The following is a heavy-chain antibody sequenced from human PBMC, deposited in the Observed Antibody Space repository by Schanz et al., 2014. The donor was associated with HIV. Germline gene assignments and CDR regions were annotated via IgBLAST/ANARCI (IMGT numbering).Heavy chain of an antibody. V-gene: IGHV1-46*01. CDR2: INTSGGGT. D-gene: IGHD2-15*01. CDR1: AYSFSGYY. CDR3: ARERMATGGLDV. J-gene: IGHJ6*02. Sequence: QVQLVQSGAEVEKPGASVTVSCKASAYSFSGYYIHWVRQAPGQGLEWLGVINTSGGGTSDALQGRVAFTRDTSTTTVYMDLRNLRFADSGVYYCARERMATGGLDVWGQGTTVTVSS.